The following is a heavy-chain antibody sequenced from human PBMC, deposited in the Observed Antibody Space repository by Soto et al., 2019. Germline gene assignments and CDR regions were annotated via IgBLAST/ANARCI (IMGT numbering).Heavy chain of an antibody. D-gene: IGHD3-10*01. Sequence: GGSLRLSCAASGLTFSSYSMNWVRQAPGKGLEWVSSISSSSSYIYYADSVKGRFTISRDNAKNSLYLQMNSLRAEDTAVYYCASFGLRLNGWFGELLSSGDAFDIWGQGTMVTVSS. CDR1: GLTFSSYS. J-gene: IGHJ3*02. CDR2: ISSSSSYI. V-gene: IGHV3-21*04. CDR3: ASFGLRLNGWFGELLSSGDAFDI.